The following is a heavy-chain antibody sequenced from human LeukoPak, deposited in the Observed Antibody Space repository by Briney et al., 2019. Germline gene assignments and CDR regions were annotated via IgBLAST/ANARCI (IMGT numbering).Heavy chain of an antibody. V-gene: IGHV3-53*01. CDR1: GFTVSSNY. D-gene: IGHD5-18*01. CDR3: ATRYSFNYLGY. CDR2: IFTGSST. Sequence: GGSLRLSCAASGFTVSSNYMSWVRQAPGKGLELVSAIFTGSSTYYADSVKGRFTISRDNSENTLYLQMNSLRAEDTAVYYCATRYSFNYLGYWGQGTLVTVSS. J-gene: IGHJ4*02.